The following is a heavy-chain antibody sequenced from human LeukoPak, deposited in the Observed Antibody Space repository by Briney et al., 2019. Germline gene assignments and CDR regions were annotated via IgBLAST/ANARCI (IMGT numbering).Heavy chain of an antibody. D-gene: IGHD3-10*01. CDR3: SRDRVLGSGSLDA. Sequence: GGSLRLSCAASGFTFSSDWMHWVRQAPGKGLVCVSRIRGDGNDATYADSVKGRFTVSRDNARSTLFLQMNRLTADDTAVYYCSRDRVLGSGSLDAWGQGTLVSVSS. CDR1: GFTFSSDW. V-gene: IGHV3-74*01. CDR2: IRGDGNDA. J-gene: IGHJ5*02.